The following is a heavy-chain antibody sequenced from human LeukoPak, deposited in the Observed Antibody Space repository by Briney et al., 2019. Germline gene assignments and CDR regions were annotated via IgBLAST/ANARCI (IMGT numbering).Heavy chain of an antibody. J-gene: IGHJ4*02. V-gene: IGHV3-21*01. D-gene: IGHD2-21*02. CDR3: ARDQTVYFDY. CDR1: GFTFSSYS. Sequence: GGSLRLSCAASGFTFSSYSMNWVRQAPGKGLEWVSSISSSSSYIYYADSVKGRFTISRDNSKNTLYLQMNSLRAEDTAVYYCARDQTVYFDYWGQGTLVTVSS. CDR2: ISSSSSYI.